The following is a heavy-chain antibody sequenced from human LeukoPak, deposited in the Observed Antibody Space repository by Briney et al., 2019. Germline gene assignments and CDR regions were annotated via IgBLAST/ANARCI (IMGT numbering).Heavy chain of an antibody. Sequence: GSLRLSCVVSGFTFSSYWMSWFRQAPGKGLEWIGSIYDSGSTYYNPSLKGRVTISVDTSKNQFSLKLNSVTAADTAVYYCARHYGPWGQGTLVTVSS. CDR3: ARHYGP. J-gene: IGHJ5*02. D-gene: IGHD3-10*01. V-gene: IGHV4-39*01. CDR1: GFTFSSYW. CDR2: IYDSGST.